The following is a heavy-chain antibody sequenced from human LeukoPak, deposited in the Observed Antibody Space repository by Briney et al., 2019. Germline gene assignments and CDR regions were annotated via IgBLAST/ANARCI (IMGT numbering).Heavy chain of an antibody. CDR1: GYSISNGYY. D-gene: IGHD3-16*02. Sequence: NASETLSLTCTVSGYSISNGYYWGWIRQPPGKGLEWIGHIYHRGNTYYSASLKSRVTISVDTSKNQFSLKLSSVTAADTAVYYCARVSGFLYDYVWGSYRWDAFDLWGQGTMGIVSA. J-gene: IGHJ3*01. CDR3: ARVSGFLYDYVWGSYRWDAFDL. V-gene: IGHV4-38-2*02. CDR2: IYHRGNT.